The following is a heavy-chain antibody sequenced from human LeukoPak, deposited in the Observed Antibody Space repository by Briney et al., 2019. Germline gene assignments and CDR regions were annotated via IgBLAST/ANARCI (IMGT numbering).Heavy chain of an antibody. Sequence: SEALSLTCTVSGGSISNYYWSWIRQPPGKGLEWIAYIHYSGSTHYNPSLKSRVTISLDTSKNQFSLKLSSVTAADTAVYYCARSPGWAAAGNEYYFDYWGQGTLVTVSS. J-gene: IGHJ4*02. D-gene: IGHD6-13*01. CDR1: GGSISNYY. V-gene: IGHV4-59*01. CDR3: ARSPGWAAAGNEYYFDY. CDR2: IHYSGST.